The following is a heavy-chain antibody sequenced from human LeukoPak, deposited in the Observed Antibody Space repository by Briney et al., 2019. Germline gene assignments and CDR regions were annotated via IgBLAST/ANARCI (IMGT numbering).Heavy chain of an antibody. V-gene: IGHV4-4*07. CDR2: IYTSGST. J-gene: IGHJ4*02. D-gene: IGHD2-2*01. CDR1: GGSISSYY. CDR3: ARQGGYSSSPDF. Sequence: SETLSLTCTVSGGSISSYYWSWIRQPAGKGLEWIGRIYTSGSTNYNPSLKSRVTISVDTSKNQFSLKLNSVTAADTAVYYCARQGGYSSSPDFWGQGTLVTVSS.